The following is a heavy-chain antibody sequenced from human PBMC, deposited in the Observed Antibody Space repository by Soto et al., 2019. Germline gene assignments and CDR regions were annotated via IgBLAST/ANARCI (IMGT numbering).Heavy chain of an antibody. J-gene: IGHJ4*02. CDR1: GLTFSRSG. V-gene: IGHV3-30*18. CDR3: AKDMGRAAAGAFDY. Sequence: QEQLVESGGGVVQPGRSLRLSCAASGLTFSRSGMHWVRQAPGKGLEWVALISYDGSDKYYANSVKGRFTISRDNSKNTLYLQMNSLRPEDTAVYNFAKDMGRAAAGAFDYWGQGTLVTVSS. CDR2: ISYDGSDK. D-gene: IGHD6-13*01.